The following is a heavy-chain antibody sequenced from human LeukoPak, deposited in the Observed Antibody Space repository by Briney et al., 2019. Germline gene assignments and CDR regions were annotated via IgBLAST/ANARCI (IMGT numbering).Heavy chain of an antibody. CDR2: IYYSGST. J-gene: IGHJ5*02. V-gene: IGHV4-39*01. CDR1: GGSISSSSYY. Sequence: SETLSLTCTVSGGSISSSSYYWGWIRQPPGKGLEWIGSIYYSGSTYYNPSLKSRVTISVDTSKNQFSLKLSSVTAADTAVYYCARLSRYKGNWFDPWGQGTLVTVSS. CDR3: ARLSRYKGNWFDP. D-gene: IGHD1-1*01.